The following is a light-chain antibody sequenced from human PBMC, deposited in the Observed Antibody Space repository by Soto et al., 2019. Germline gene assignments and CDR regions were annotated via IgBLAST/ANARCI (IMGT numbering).Light chain of an antibody. CDR2: GAS. CDR3: QQYGSSPLST. Sequence: EIVLTQSPGTLSLSPGERATLSCRASQSVSSNYLAWYQQKPGQAPRLLIYGASSRATGIPDRFSGSGSGTDFTLTISSLEPEDFAVYYCQQYGSSPLSTFGQGTKLEIK. V-gene: IGKV3-20*01. CDR1: QSVSSNY. J-gene: IGKJ2*01.